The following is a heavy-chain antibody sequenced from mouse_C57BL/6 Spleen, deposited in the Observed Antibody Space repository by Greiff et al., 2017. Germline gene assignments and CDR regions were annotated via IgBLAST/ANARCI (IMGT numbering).Heavy chain of an antibody. CDR1: GYTFTSYW. CDR2: INPSNGGT. J-gene: IGHJ4*01. CDR3: ARKAIYYGKGDAMDY. Sequence: QVQLQQPGTELVKPGASVKLSCKASGYTFTSYWMHWVKQRPGQGLEWIGNINPSNGGTNYNEKFKSKDTLTVDKSSSTAYMQLSSLTSEDSAVYYCARKAIYYGKGDAMDYWGQGTSVTVSS. V-gene: IGHV1-53*01. D-gene: IGHD2-1*01.